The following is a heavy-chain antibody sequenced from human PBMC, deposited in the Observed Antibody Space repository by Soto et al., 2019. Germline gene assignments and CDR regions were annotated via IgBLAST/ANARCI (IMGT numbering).Heavy chain of an antibody. Sequence: GGSLRLSCAASGFTFSSYAMSWVRQAPGKGLEWVSAISGSGGSTYYADSVKGRFTISRDNSKNTLYLQMNSLRAEDTAVYYCAKSPRRLLLGHQYYYGMDVWGQGTTVTVSS. CDR3: AKSPRRLLLGHQYYYGMDV. CDR1: GFTFSSYA. D-gene: IGHD3-16*01. CDR2: ISGSGGST. V-gene: IGHV3-23*01. J-gene: IGHJ6*02.